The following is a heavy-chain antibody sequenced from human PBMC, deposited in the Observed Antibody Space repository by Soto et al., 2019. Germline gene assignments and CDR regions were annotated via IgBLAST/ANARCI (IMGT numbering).Heavy chain of an antibody. J-gene: IGHJ4*02. Sequence: EVQLVESGGGLVQPGGSLRLSCAASGFTVGSNYMTWVRQAPGKGLEWLSIIYSGDNTYYADSVKGRFTISSDNSMNTLYLQMNSLRAEDTALYYCATDSSPGYSIPFWGQGTLVTVSS. D-gene: IGHD5-18*01. CDR2: IYSGDNT. V-gene: IGHV3-66*01. CDR3: ATDSSPGYSIPF. CDR1: GFTVGSNY.